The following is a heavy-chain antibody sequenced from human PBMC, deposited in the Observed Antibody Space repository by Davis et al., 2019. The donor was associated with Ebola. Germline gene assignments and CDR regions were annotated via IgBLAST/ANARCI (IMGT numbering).Heavy chain of an antibody. CDR1: GFIFRNYV. V-gene: IGHV3-23*01. CDR2: ISYSGGST. D-gene: IGHD3-3*01. CDR3: AKSGLSFGVVKYHYGMDV. Sequence: GGSLRLSCETSGFIFRNYVMSWVRQAPGKGLEWVSTISYSGGSTYYADSVKGRFTISRDNSKKTLYLQMNSLRAEDTAVYYCAKSGLSFGVVKYHYGMDVWGKGTTVTVSS. J-gene: IGHJ6*04.